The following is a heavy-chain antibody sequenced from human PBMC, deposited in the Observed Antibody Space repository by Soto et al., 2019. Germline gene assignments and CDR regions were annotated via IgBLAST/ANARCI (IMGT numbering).Heavy chain of an antibody. J-gene: IGHJ4*02. CDR3: ARRRPQTYSSSWYYFDY. Sequence: SETMALACAVCGGCMRSRGDDGGWIRQPPGKGLEWIGSIYYSGSTYYNPFLKSRVTISVDTSKNQFSLKLSSVTAADTAVYYCARRRPQTYSSSWYYFDYWGQGTLVTVSS. D-gene: IGHD6-13*01. CDR1: GGCMRSRGDD. V-gene: IGHV4-39*01. CDR2: IYYSGST.